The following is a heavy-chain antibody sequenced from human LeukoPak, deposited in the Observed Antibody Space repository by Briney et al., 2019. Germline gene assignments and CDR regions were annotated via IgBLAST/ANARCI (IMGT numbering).Heavy chain of an antibody. CDR2: INDIGHT. CDR3: ARGEGNDYVWGSFYYYLDV. V-gene: IGHV4-34*01. CDR1: AESFNGYY. Sequence: PSETLSLTCAVNAESFNGYYWTWIRQTPGKGREWFGEINDIGHTNYSPSLKSRVTISLDTSKKQFSLKLSSVTAADTAVYYCARGEGNDYVWGSFYYYLDVWGKGTTVTVSS. D-gene: IGHD3-16*01. J-gene: IGHJ6*03.